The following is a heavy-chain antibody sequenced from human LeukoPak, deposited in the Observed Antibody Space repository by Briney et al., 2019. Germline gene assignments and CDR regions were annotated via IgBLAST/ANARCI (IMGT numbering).Heavy chain of an antibody. Sequence: SETLSLTCAVSGGSISSGGYSWSWIRQPPEKGLEWIGYIYHSGSTYYNPSLKSRATISVDRFKNQFSLKLSSVTAADTAVYYCARGRLVVPAAIASPWFDPWGQGTLVTVSS. J-gene: IGHJ5*02. CDR3: ARGRLVVPAAIASPWFDP. CDR2: IYHSGST. V-gene: IGHV4-30-2*01. D-gene: IGHD2-2*01. CDR1: GGSISSGGYS.